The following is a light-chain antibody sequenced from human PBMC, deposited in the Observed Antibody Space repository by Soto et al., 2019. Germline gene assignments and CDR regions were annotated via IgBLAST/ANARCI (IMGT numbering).Light chain of an antibody. CDR1: HSVSSY. CDR3: QRRNRRYT. V-gene: IGKV3-11*01. Sequence: EIVLTQSPATLSLSPGDRATLSCRASHSVSSYLAWYQQRPGQAPRLLIYDVSNRATGIPARFSGSGSGTDFNLTISSLEPEEFSVSYCQRRNRRYTFGTGTKLEIK. CDR2: DVS. J-gene: IGKJ2*01.